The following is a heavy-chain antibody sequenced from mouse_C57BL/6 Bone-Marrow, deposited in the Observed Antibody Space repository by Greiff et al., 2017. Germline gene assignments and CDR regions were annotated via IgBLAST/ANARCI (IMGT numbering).Heavy chain of an antibody. CDR1: GFTFSSYT. CDR2: ISGGGGNT. J-gene: IGHJ3*01. V-gene: IGHV5-9*01. CDR3: ARPHLLCGFAY. D-gene: IGHD2-1*01. Sequence: DVQLVESGGGLVKPGGSLKLSCAASGFTFSSYTMSWVRQTPEKRLEWVATISGGGGNTYYPDSVKGRFTISRDNAKNTLYLQMSSLRSEDTALDYCARPHLLCGFAYWGQGTLVTVSA.